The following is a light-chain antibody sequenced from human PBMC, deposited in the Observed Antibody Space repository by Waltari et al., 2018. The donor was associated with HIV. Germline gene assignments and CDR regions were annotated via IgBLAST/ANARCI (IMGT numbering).Light chain of an antibody. V-gene: IGLV2-23*02. CDR2: DVT. CDR3: CSYAGSGTWV. Sequence: QSALTQPASVSGSPGQSITISCTRTSSDVGGYNYVSWYQQHPGKAPKLMFYDVTKRPSGVSNRFSGSKSGNTASLTISGLQAEDEADYYCCSYAGSGTWVFGGGTKLTVL. J-gene: IGLJ3*02. CDR1: SSDVGGYNY.